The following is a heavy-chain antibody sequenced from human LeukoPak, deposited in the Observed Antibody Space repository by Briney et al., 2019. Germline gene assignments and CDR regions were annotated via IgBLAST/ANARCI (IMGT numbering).Heavy chain of an antibody. D-gene: IGHD3-16*01. V-gene: IGHV1-18*01. CDR1: GYTFTSYG. CDR2: ISAYNGNT. J-gene: IGHJ3*02. CDR3: ATSKGDGDAFDI. Sequence: ASVKDSCKASGYTFTSYGISWVRQAPGQGLEWMGWISAYNGNTNYAQKLQGRVTMTTDTSTSTAYMELRSLRSDDTAVYYCATSKGDGDAFDIWGQGTMVTVSS.